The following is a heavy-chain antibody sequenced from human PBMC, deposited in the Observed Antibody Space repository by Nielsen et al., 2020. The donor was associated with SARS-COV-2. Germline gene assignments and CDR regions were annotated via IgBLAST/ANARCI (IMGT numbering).Heavy chain of an antibody. J-gene: IGHJ4*02. CDR1: GFTFSSLW. Sequence: GESLKISCAASGFTFSSLWMSWVRQAPGKGLEWVSGIIGSGGRTHYADSVEGRFTISRDNSKSTLYLQMNSLRAEDTAVYYCAKAFRSSDWLRAATDYWGQGTLVTVSS. D-gene: IGHD3-9*01. CDR3: AKAFRSSDWLRAATDY. CDR2: IIGSGGRT. V-gene: IGHV3-23*01.